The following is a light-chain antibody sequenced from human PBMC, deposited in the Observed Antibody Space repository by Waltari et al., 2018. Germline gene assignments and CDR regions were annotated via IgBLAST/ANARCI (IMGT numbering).Light chain of an antibody. J-gene: IGKJ1*01. CDR2: DTS. CDR1: QSVSSY. CDR3: HQRSNWPGT. V-gene: IGKV3-11*01. Sequence: EIVLTQSPATLSLSPGERATLSCRASQSVSSYLAWYQQKRGQAPMLLIYDTSNRATGIPARFSGSGSGTDFTLTISSLKPEDFAVYYCHQRSNWPGTFGQGTKVEIK.